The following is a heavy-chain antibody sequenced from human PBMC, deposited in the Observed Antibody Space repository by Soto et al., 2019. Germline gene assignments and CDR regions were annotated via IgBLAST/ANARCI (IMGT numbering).Heavy chain of an antibody. CDR2: IYYSGST. V-gene: IGHV4-59*01. CDR3: ARDGITMIAGGAFDI. D-gene: IGHD3-22*01. CDR1: GGSISSYY. J-gene: IGHJ3*02. Sequence: TLSLTCTVSGGSISSYYWSWIRQPPGKGLEWIGYIYYSGSTNYNPSLKSRVTISVDTSKNQFSLKLSSVTAADTAVYYCARDGITMIAGGAFDIWGQGTMVTVSS.